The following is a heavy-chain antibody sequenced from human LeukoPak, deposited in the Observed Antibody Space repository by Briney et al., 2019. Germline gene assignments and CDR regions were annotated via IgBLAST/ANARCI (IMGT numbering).Heavy chain of an antibody. CDR1: GYSISSGYY. CDR2: IHHSGST. Sequence: SETLSLTCTVSGYSISSGYYWGWIRQPPGKGLEWIGSIHHSGSTYYNPSLKSRVTISVDTSKNQFSLKLSSVTAADTAVYYCARDVGSSGWFDPWGQGTLVTVSS. CDR3: ARDVGSSGWFDP. D-gene: IGHD6-6*01. J-gene: IGHJ5*02. V-gene: IGHV4-38-2*02.